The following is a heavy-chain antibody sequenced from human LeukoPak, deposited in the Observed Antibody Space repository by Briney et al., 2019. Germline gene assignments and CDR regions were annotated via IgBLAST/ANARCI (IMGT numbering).Heavy chain of an antibody. D-gene: IGHD1-1*01. CDR2: LTWNSKSI. J-gene: IGHJ4*02. CDR3: ARAYNWNDDAFDY. CDR1: GXNFEDYG. V-gene: IGHV3-20*01. Sequence: GSLRLXXXASGXNFEDYGMNWVRQAPGRGPEWVSGLTWNSKSIGYADSVKGRFTISRDNAKNSLYLQMDSLRAEDTALYHCARAYNWNDDAFDYWGQGTLVTVSS.